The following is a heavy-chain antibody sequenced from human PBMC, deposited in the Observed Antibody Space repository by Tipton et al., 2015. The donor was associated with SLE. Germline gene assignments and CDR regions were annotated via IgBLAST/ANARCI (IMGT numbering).Heavy chain of an antibody. V-gene: IGHV4-39*07. Sequence: LRLSCTVSGGSISTSDFYWGWIRQPPGKGLEWIASIYYSGTTYYNPSLKSRVTISADMSKNQFSLRVTSLTAADTAVYYCARGVAGYYFYYYMDVWGKGTTVTISS. CDR3: ARGVAGYYFYYYMDV. D-gene: IGHD2-15*01. J-gene: IGHJ6*03. CDR2: IYYSGTT. CDR1: GGSISTSDFY.